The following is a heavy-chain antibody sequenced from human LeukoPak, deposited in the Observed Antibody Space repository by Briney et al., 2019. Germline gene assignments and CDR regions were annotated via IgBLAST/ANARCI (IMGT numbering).Heavy chain of an antibody. V-gene: IGHV1-69*13. J-gene: IGHJ5*02. CDR3: AREGYYDSSGEEVLDP. Sequence: ASVKVSCKASGGTFSSYAISWVRQAPGQGLEWMGGIIPIFGTANYAQKFQGRVTITADESTSTAYMELSSLRSEDTAVYYCAREGYYDSSGEEVLDPWGQGTLVTVSS. CDR2: IIPIFGTA. D-gene: IGHD3-22*01. CDR1: GGTFSSYA.